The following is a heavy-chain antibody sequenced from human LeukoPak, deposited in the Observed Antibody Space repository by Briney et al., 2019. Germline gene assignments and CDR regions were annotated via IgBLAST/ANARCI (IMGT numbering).Heavy chain of an antibody. CDR3: AKDLSSVSAHTYYHYYMDV. Sequence: GGSLRLSCAASGFTFSRYGMHWVRQAPGKGLEWVAFIRCDGSNKYYADSVKGRFTISRDNSKNTLYLQMNSLRAEDTAVYYCAKDLSSVSAHTYYHYYMDVWGKGTTVTVSS. D-gene: IGHD3-16*02. V-gene: IGHV3-30*02. J-gene: IGHJ6*03. CDR1: GFTFSRYG. CDR2: IRCDGSNK.